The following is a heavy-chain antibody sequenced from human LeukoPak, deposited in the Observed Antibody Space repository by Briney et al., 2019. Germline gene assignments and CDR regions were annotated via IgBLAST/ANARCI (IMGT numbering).Heavy chain of an antibody. CDR1: GGSISSYY. V-gene: IGHV4-59*12. CDR2: IYYSGST. CDR3: ARDPLNEEDIVVVPASNP. J-gene: IGHJ5*02. Sequence: SSETLSLTCTVSGGSISSYYWSWIRQPPGKGLEWIGYIYYSGSTNYNPSLKSRVTISVDTSKNQFSLKLSSVTAADTAVYYCARDPLNEEDIVVVPASNPWGQGTLVTVSS. D-gene: IGHD2-2*01.